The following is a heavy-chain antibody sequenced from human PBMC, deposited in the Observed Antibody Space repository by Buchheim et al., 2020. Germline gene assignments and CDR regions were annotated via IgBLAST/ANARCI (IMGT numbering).Heavy chain of an antibody. Sequence: QVQLVQSGAEVKKPGASVKVSCKASGYTFTSYDINWVRQATGQGLEWMGWMNPNSGNTGYAQKFQGRVTMTRNTSISTAHMELSSLRSEDTAVYYCARRIVSIAAREYYYYYYGMDVWGQGTT. V-gene: IGHV1-8*01. D-gene: IGHD6-6*01. CDR3: ARRIVSIAAREYYYYYYGMDV. CDR1: GYTFTSYD. CDR2: MNPNSGNT. J-gene: IGHJ6*02.